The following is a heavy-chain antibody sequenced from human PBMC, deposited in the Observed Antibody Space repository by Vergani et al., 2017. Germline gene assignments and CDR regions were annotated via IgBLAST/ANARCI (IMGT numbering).Heavy chain of an antibody. Sequence: QVQLQESGPGLVKPSETLSLTCTVSGGSISSYYWSWIRQPPGKGLEWIAYIYYSGSTNYNPSLKSRVTISVDTSKNQFSLKLSSVTAADTAVYYCARVSGYCSSTSCSYMDVWGKGTTVTVSS. CDR3: ARVSGYCSSTSCSYMDV. D-gene: IGHD2-2*03. V-gene: IGHV4-59*01. CDR2: IYYSGST. J-gene: IGHJ6*03. CDR1: GGSISSYY.